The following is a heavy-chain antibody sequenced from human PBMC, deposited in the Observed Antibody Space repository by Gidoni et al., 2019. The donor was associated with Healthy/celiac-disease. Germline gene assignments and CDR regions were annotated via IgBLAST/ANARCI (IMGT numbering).Heavy chain of an antibody. Sequence: VQLLESGGGLVQPGGSLTLTCAPPAVTFTSYAMSWVRQAPGKGLEWVSAISGSGGSTYYADSVKGRFTISRDNSKNTLYLQMNSLRAEDTAVYYCANVATYYYDSSGYFDYWGQGTLVTVSS. V-gene: IGHV3-23*01. D-gene: IGHD3-22*01. J-gene: IGHJ4*02. CDR3: ANVATYYYDSSGYFDY. CDR2: ISGSGGST. CDR1: AVTFTSYA.